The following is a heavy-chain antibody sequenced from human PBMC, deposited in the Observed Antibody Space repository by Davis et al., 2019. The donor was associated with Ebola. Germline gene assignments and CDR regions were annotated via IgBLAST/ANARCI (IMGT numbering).Heavy chain of an antibody. V-gene: IGHV3-21*04. CDR1: GFTFSSYA. Sequence: GGSLRLSCAASGFTFSSYAMSWVRQAPGKGLEWVSSISSSDTYIHYADSVKGRFTISRDNAKSSLYPQLNSLRVEDTAMYYCVKDTSNIWFDVWGQGTLVTVSA. CDR3: VKDTSNIWFDV. J-gene: IGHJ3*01. D-gene: IGHD2/OR15-2a*01. CDR2: ISSSDTYI.